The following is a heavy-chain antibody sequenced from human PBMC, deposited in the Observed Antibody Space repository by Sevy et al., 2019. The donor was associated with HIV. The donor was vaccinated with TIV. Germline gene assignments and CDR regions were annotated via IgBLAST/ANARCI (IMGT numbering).Heavy chain of an antibody. D-gene: IGHD6-25*01. CDR3: ATHAGIAAAGRGFDY. V-gene: IGHV3-72*01. CDR2: TRNKADGYTT. CDR1: GFTFSDHY. Sequence: GGSLRLSCVASGFTFSDHYMEWVRQAPGKGLEWVGRTRNKADGYTTEYAASVKGRFTISRDESKNSLYVQMNSLKAEDTAGDFCATHAGIAAAGRGFDYWGQGTLVTGSS. J-gene: IGHJ4*02.